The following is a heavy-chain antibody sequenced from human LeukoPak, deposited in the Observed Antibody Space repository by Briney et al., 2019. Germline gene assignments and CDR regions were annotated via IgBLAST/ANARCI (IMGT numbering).Heavy chain of an antibody. D-gene: IGHD2/OR15-2a*01. CDR1: GFPFSRYA. J-gene: IGHJ4*02. CDR3: AKQVSCDTTTCYSGMPPDY. V-gene: IGHV3-23*01. CDR2: ISGSDGSR. Sequence: GGSLRLSCAASGFPFSRYAMSWVRQTPARGLEWVSVISGSDGSRYYADSVKGRFTISRDDSRSTVYLQMNNLRAEDTAVYYCAKQVSCDTTTCYSGMPPDYWGQGTLVTVSS.